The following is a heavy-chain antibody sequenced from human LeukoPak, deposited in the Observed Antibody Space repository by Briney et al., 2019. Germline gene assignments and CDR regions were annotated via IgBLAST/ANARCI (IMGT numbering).Heavy chain of an antibody. Sequence: PGGSLRLSCAASRFTFSSYAMSWVRQAPGKGLEWVSAVTASAGNTYYADSVKGRFTISRDNSKNTLYLQVNSLRAEDTAVYYCAKGDYYGSGSTFKNGMDVWGQGTTVTVSS. CDR3: AKGDYYGSGSTFKNGMDV. CDR2: VTASAGNT. D-gene: IGHD3-10*01. CDR1: RFTFSSYA. V-gene: IGHV3-23*01. J-gene: IGHJ6*02.